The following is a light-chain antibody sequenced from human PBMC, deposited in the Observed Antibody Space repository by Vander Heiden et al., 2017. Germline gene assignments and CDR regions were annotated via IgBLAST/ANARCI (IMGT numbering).Light chain of an antibody. J-gene: IGKJ1*01. Sequence: DIVLTQTPLCLSVTPGQPPSISCKSSQSLLYSDKSTYLYWYLQKPGQPPQLLIYEVSKRFSGVPDRFSGSGSGTDFTLRISRVEAEDVGVYYCMQSIYIPWTFGQGTKVEIK. CDR1: QSLLYSDKSTY. CDR3: MQSIYIPWT. CDR2: EVS. V-gene: IGKV2D-29*01.